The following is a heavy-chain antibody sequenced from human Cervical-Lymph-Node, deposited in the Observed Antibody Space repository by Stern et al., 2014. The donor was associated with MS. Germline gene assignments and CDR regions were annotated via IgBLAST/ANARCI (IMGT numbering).Heavy chain of an antibody. Sequence: VQLVQSGAEVKKPGSSVKVSCKASGGTFHVYAINWLRQAPGQGLEWMGGIIPVIGTANYAQNFQGRVTITADASTRTSSMQLSSLRSDDTAVYYCARDGRHTNNFGLDVWGQGTTVTVSS. CDR3: ARDGRHTNNFGLDV. CDR2: IIPVIGTA. J-gene: IGHJ6*02. V-gene: IGHV1-69*01. CDR1: GGTFHVYA.